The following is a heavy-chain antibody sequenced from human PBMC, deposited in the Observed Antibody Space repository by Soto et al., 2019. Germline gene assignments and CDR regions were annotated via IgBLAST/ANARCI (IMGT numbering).Heavy chain of an antibody. V-gene: IGHV3-30-3*01. J-gene: IGHJ4*02. Sequence: GGSLRLSCAASVFTFSSYAMHWVRQAPGKGLEWVAVISYDGSNKYYAASVKGRFTISRDNSKNTLYLKMTSLRAEDTAVYYCARGPSSLTRFDYWGQGTLVT. CDR2: ISYDGSNK. CDR1: VFTFSSYA. D-gene: IGHD2-15*01. CDR3: ARGPSSLTRFDY.